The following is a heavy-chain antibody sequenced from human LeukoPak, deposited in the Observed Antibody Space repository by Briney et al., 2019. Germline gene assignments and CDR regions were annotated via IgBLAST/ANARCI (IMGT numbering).Heavy chain of an antibody. V-gene: IGHV1-69*01. CDR3: ARGKPDYGDSYFDY. D-gene: IGHD4-17*01. CDR1: GAFNGNA. J-gene: IGHJ4*02. Sequence: GAFNGNAVSRGGRPLIKKHEWMGGIIPSFGTANYAQKFQGRVTIHADESTSTAYMELSSLRSEDTAVYYCARGKPDYGDSYFDYWGQGTLVTVSS. CDR2: IIPSFGTA.